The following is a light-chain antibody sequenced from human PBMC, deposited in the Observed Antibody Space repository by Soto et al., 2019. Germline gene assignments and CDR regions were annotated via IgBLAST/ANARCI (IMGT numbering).Light chain of an antibody. J-gene: IGLJ1*01. CDR2: SIN. V-gene: IGLV1-44*01. CDR1: SSNIGSNS. CDR3: AAWDDNLSGDV. Sequence: QSVVTQPPSASGTPGQRVTISCSGSSSNIGSNSVNWYQQLPGTAPKLVIYSINQRPSGVPDRFSGSKSGTSASLAISGLQSEDEADYYCAAWDDNLSGDVFGTGTKLTVL.